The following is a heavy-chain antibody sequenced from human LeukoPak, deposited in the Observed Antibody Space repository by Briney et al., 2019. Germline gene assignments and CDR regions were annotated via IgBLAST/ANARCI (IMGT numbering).Heavy chain of an antibody. D-gene: IGHD6-6*01. Sequence: GGSLRLSCAASRFTFSTYTMNWVRQAPGKGLEWVSSISSSSSYIYYADSVKGRFTISRDNAKNSLYLQMNTLRAEDTAVYYCAKVVAARSDYYYYYGMDVWGQGTTVTVSS. CDR3: AKVVAARSDYYYYYGMDV. J-gene: IGHJ6*02. CDR1: RFTFSTYT. V-gene: IGHV3-21*04. CDR2: ISSSSSYI.